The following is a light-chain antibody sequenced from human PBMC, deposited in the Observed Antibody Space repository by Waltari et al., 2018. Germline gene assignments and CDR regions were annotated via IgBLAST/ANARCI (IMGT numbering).Light chain of an antibody. CDR1: RPDIESFNL. J-gene: IGLJ1*01. CDR3: YSYAGASTYV. Sequence: QSALTPPASVSASPGQSITTPCTGTRPDIESFNLVSCYQQHPGKAPKLLIYEVDKRPSGVSDRFSGSKSGNTASLTISGLQAEDETDYYCYSYAGASTYVFGTGTKVTVL. V-gene: IGLV2-23*02. CDR2: EVD.